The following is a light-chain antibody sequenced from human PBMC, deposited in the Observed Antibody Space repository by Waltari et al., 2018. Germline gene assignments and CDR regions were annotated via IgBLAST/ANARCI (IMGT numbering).Light chain of an antibody. J-gene: IGKJ1*01. CDR3: MQATHWPLT. CDR1: QSRVHSDGNTY. CDR2: KVA. Sequence: DVVMSQSPLSLPVTLGQPASISCRSSQSRVHSDGNTYLNWFQQRPGQSPRRLIYKVARRDAGAPDRFSGSGAGSDFTLNINRVEAEDVGVYYCMQATHWPLTFGQGTKVEIK. V-gene: IGKV2-30*02.